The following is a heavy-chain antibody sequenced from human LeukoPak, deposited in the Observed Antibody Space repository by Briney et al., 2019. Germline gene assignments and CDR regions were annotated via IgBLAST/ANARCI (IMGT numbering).Heavy chain of an antibody. V-gene: IGHV3-30*03. J-gene: IGHJ4*02. CDR1: EFTFSSYG. CDR3: ARRGGSGYLDY. Sequence: GGSLRLSCAASEFTFSSYGMHWVRQAPGKGLEWVAFISYDGSKEYCADSVKGRFTISRDNSKNTLFLQMNSLSPDDTAVYYCARRGGSGYLDYWGQGTLVTVSS. D-gene: IGHD2-15*01. CDR2: ISYDGSKE.